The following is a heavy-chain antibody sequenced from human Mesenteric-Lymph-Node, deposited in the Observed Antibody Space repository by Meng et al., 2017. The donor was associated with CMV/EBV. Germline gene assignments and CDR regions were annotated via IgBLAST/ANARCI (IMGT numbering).Heavy chain of an antibody. CDR3: ARDFGYSTFDY. Sequence: GGSLRLSCTASGFTVSSNYMSWVRQAPGKGLEWVSIIYSGGTTYYADSVKGRFTISRDNSRNTLYLQMNSLRAEDTAVYYCARDFGYSTFDYWGLGTLVTVSS. CDR2: IYSGGTT. V-gene: IGHV3-53*01. D-gene: IGHD3-10*01. CDR1: GFTVSSNY. J-gene: IGHJ4*02.